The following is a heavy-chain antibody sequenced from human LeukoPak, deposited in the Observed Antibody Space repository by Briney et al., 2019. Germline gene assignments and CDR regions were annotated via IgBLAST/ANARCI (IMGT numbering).Heavy chain of an antibody. V-gene: IGHV1-18*01. CDR3: AKNIALIGEFDS. J-gene: IGHJ4*02. CDR2: ISAYNGNT. CDR1: GYTFTSYG. Sequence: ASVKVSCKASGYTFTSYGISWVRQAPGQGLEWMGWISAYNGNTNYAQKLQGRVTITADESTSTAYMELSSLRSEDTAVYYCAKNIALIGEFDSWGQGTLVTVSS. D-gene: IGHD7-27*01.